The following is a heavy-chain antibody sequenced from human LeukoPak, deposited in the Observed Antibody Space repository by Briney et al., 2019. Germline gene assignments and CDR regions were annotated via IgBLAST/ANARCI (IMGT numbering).Heavy chain of an antibody. V-gene: IGHV3-30*18. CDR3: AKDMVSAPVY. J-gene: IGHJ4*02. CDR1: GFTFSSYG. CDR2: ISYDGSNK. Sequence: GGSLRLSCAASGFTFSSYGMHWVRQAPGKGLEWVAVISYDGSNKYYADSVKGRFTISRDNSKNTLYLQMNSLRAEDTAVYYCAKDMVSAPVYWGQGTLVTVSS. D-gene: IGHD2-15*01.